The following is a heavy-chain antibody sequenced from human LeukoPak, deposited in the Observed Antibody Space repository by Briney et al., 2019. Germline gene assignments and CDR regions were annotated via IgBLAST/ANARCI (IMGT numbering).Heavy chain of an antibody. V-gene: IGHV3-9*01. Sequence: PGGSLRLSCAASGFTFDDYAMHWVRQAPGKGLEWVSGISWNSGSIGYADSVKGRFTISRDNAKNSLYLQMNSLRAEDTALYYCANAQTLDYWGQGTLVTVSS. CDR3: ANAQTLDY. CDR1: GFTFDDYA. CDR2: ISWNSGSI. J-gene: IGHJ4*02.